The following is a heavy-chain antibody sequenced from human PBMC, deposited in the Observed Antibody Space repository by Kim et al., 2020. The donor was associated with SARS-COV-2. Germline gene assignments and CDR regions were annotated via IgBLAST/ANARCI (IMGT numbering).Heavy chain of an antibody. J-gene: IGHJ4*02. CDR1: GFTFSSYA. Sequence: GGSLRLSCAASGFTFSSYAMSWVRQAPGKGLEWVSAISGSGGSTYYADSVKGRFTISRDNSKNTLYLQMNSLRAEDTAVYYCAKGGRRERGGDGGFDYWGQGTLVTVSS. CDR2: ISGSGGST. D-gene: IGHD4-17*01. V-gene: IGHV3-23*01. CDR3: AKGGRRERGGDGGFDY.